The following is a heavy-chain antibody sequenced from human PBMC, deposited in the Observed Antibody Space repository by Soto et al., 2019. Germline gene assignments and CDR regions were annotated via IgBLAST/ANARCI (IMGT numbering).Heavy chain of an antibody. D-gene: IGHD3-3*01. Sequence: QVQLQESGPGLVKPSETLSLTCSVSGGSISGYYWSWIRQSPAKGLEWIGYIYYSGSTNYNPSLKRRVTISVDTSKNQFSLKLRSVTAADTAVYYCAKYDFLSGSHDAFNMWGQGTKVTVSS. CDR3: AKYDFLSGSHDAFNM. CDR1: GGSISGYY. J-gene: IGHJ3*02. V-gene: IGHV4-59*01. CDR2: IYYSGST.